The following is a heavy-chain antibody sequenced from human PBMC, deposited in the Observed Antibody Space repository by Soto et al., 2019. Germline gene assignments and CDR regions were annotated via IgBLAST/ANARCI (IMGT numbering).Heavy chain of an antibody. CDR3: ATMTTVTTGFDY. D-gene: IGHD4-17*01. V-gene: IGHV4-31*03. CDR1: GGSISSGGYY. J-gene: IGHJ4*02. CDR2: IYYSGST. Sequence: SETLSLTCTVSGGSISSGGYYWSWIRQHPGKGLEWIGYIYYSGSTYYNPSLQSRVTISVDTSKNQFSLKLSSVTAADTAVYFCATMTTVTTGFDYWGQGALVTVSS.